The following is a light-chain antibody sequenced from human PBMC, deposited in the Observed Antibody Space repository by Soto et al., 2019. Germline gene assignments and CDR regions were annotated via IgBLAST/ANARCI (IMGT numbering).Light chain of an antibody. Sequence: QSVLTQPASVSGSPGQSLTISCTGTSSDVGGYNYVSWSQHHPGKAPKLIIYEVSNRPSGASNRVSGSKSGNTASLTISGRQAEDEADYYCSSYTTTNTYVFGTGTQRTVL. V-gene: IGLV2-14*01. J-gene: IGLJ1*01. CDR1: SSDVGGYNY. CDR3: SSYTTTNTYV. CDR2: EVS.